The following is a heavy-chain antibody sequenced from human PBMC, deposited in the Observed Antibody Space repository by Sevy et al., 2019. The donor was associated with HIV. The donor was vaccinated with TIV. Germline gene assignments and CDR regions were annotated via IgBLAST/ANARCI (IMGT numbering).Heavy chain of an antibody. Sequence: GGSLRLSCAASGFTFSSYGMHWVRQAPGKGLEWVAVIWYDGSNQYYADSVKGRFTISRDNSKNTLYLQMNSLRVEDTAVYYCAKKGWHGYNIPIDYWGQGTLVTVSS. J-gene: IGHJ4*02. CDR2: IWYDGSNQ. CDR3: AKKGWHGYNIPIDY. D-gene: IGHD5-12*01. CDR1: GFTFSSYG. V-gene: IGHV3-33*06.